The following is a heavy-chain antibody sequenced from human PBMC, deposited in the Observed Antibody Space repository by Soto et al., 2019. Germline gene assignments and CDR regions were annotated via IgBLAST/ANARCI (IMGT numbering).Heavy chain of an antibody. J-gene: IGHJ4*02. CDR1: GFTVSSNY. Sequence: EVQLVESGGGLVQPGGSLRLSCAASGFTVSSNYMSWVRQAPGKGLEWVSIIYSGGSTYYADSVTGRFTISRDNSKNSLHLQMNSLRVEDTAMYYCARAGYTNCGTRYFDYWGQGTLVTVSS. D-gene: IGHD4-4*01. CDR3: ARAGYTNCGTRYFDY. CDR2: IYSGGST. V-gene: IGHV3-66*01.